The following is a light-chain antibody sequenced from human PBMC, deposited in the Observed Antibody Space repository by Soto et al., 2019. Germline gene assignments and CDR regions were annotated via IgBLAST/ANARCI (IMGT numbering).Light chain of an antibody. J-gene: IGLJ1*01. CDR3: SSYTSSNTYV. Sequence: QSALTQPASVSRSPGQSITISCTRTSSDVGGYNYVSWYQQHPGKAPKLMIYDVSNRPSGVSNRFSGSKSGNTASLTISGLQAEDEADYYCSSYTSSNTYVFGTGTKVTVL. CDR2: DVS. V-gene: IGLV2-14*01. CDR1: SSDVGGYNY.